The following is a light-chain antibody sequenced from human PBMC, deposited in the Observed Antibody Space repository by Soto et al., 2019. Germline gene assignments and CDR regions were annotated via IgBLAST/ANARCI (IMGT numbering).Light chain of an antibody. J-gene: IGLJ3*02. CDR2: GNR. Sequence: QSVLTQPPSVSGAPGQRVTISCTGNNSNLGAGYDVHWYQRLPGAAPKLVIFGNRNRPSGVPERFSGSKSGTSASLAITGLQAEDEADYYCQAYDYSLTAFVFGGGTKVTV. V-gene: IGLV1-40*01. CDR3: QAYDYSLTAFV. CDR1: NSNLGAGYD.